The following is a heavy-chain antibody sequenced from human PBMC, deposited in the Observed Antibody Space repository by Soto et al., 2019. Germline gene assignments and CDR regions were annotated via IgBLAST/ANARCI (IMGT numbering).Heavy chain of an antibody. CDR2: IYHSGST. D-gene: IGHD5-12*01. V-gene: IGHV4-4*02. CDR1: GGSISSSNW. Sequence: QVQLQESGPGLVKPSGTLSLTCAVSGGSISSSNWWSWVRQPPGKGLEWIGEIYHSGSTNSNPSLKRRVTISVDKSKNQFSLQLSSVADADTAVYYCASDLRGGYVYCYGMDVGGQGTTVTVSS. CDR3: ASDLRGGYVYCYGMDV. J-gene: IGHJ6*02.